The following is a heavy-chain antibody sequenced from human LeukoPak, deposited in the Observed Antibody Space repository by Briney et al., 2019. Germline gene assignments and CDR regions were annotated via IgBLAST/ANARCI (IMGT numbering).Heavy chain of an antibody. V-gene: IGHV3-48*03. CDR3: ARGPSSTNLLWFDY. Sequence: PGGSLRLSCAASGFTFSSYEMTWVRQAPGKGLEWVSYISSSGSTIYYADSVKGRFTISRDNAENSLYLQVNSLRAEDTAVYYCARGPSSTNLLWFDYWGQGTLVTVSS. D-gene: IGHD2-2*01. CDR2: ISSSGSTI. CDR1: GFTFSSYE. J-gene: IGHJ4*02.